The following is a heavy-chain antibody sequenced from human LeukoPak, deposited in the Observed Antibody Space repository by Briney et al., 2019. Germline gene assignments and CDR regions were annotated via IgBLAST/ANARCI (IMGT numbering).Heavy chain of an antibody. V-gene: IGHV4-59*02. J-gene: IGHJ4*02. CDR3: ARDSRGHSGYDLDY. CDR2: TYYSGST. Sequence: SETLSLTCTVSGGSVSSHYLSWIRQPPGMGLEWMGYTYYSGSTHYNPSLTSRVTISVDTSKNQFSLRLSSVTAADTAIYYCARDSRGHSGYDLDYWGQGTLVTVSS. CDR1: GGSVSSHY. D-gene: IGHD5-12*01.